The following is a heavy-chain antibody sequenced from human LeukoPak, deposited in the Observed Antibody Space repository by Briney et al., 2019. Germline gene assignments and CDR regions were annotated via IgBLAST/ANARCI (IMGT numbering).Heavy chain of an antibody. V-gene: IGHV3-7*03. CDR2: IKQDGSEK. J-gene: IGHJ4*02. Sequence: GGSLRLSCAASGFTFSSYAMSWVRQAPGKGLEWVANIKQDGSEKYYVDSVKGRFTISRDNAKNSLYLQMNSLRAEDTAVYYCAREARGYFDYWGQGTLVTVSS. CDR1: GFTFSSYA. CDR3: AREARGYFDY.